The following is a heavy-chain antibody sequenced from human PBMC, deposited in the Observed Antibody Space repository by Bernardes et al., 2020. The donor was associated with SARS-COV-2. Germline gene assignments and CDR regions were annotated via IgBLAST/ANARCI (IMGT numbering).Heavy chain of an antibody. J-gene: IGHJ6*02. CDR1: YDSVSSGIYH. V-gene: IGHV4-61*01. CDR3: ARGSSGWYDSKYFYGMDV. Sequence: SETLSLTCTVSYDSVSSGIYHWSWIRQPPGKGLEWIGYINYSGGSRYNSSLESRVSMSLDTSKNQISLRLSSVNAADTAVYYCARGSSGWYDSKYFYGMDVWGQGTTVTVSS. CDR2: INYSGGS. D-gene: IGHD6-19*01.